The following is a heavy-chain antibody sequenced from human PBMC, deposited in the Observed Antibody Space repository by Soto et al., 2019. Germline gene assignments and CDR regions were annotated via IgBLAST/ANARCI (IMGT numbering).Heavy chain of an antibody. CDR3: ATQDYGGWFDP. V-gene: IGHV1-18*01. D-gene: IGHD4-17*01. Sequence: QVQLVQSGAEVKKPGASVKVSCKASGYTFTSYGISWVRQAPGQGLEWMGWISAYNGNTNYAQKLQGRVTMTTATATSPAYVELRSLRADDTAVYYCATQDYGGWFDPWAQGTLVTVSS. CDR1: GYTFTSYG. CDR2: ISAYNGNT. J-gene: IGHJ5*02.